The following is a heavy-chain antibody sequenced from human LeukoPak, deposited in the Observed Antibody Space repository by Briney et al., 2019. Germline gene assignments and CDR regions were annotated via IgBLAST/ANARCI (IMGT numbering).Heavy chain of an antibody. J-gene: IGHJ4*02. D-gene: IGHD6-19*01. Sequence: ASVKVSCTASGGTFSSYAISWVRQAPGQRLEWMGWINAGNGNTKYSQKFQGRVTITRDTSASTAYMELSSLRSEDTAVYYCARHSSDLDYWGQGTLVTVSS. CDR2: INAGNGNT. CDR1: GGTFSSYA. V-gene: IGHV1-3*01. CDR3: ARHSSDLDY.